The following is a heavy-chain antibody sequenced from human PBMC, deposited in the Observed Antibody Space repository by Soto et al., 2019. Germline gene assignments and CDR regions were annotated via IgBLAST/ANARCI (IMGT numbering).Heavy chain of an antibody. CDR1: GFTFSNAW. D-gene: IGHD6-19*01. CDR2: IKSKTDGGTT. CDR3: TTDGAGWPDYYYYGMDV. V-gene: IGHV3-15*07. J-gene: IGHJ6*02. Sequence: GGSLRLSCAASGFTFSNAWMNWVRQAPGKGLEWVGRIKSKTDGGTTDYAAPVKGRFTISRDDSKNTLYLQMNSLKTEDTAVYYCTTDGAGWPDYYYYGMDVWGQGTTVTVSS.